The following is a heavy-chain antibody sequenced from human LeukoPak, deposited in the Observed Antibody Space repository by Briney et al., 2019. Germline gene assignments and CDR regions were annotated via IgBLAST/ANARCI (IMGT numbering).Heavy chain of an antibody. V-gene: IGHV3-30-3*01. CDR2: ISYDGAIK. CDR3: ARDLSENYSIDY. CDR1: GFTFRSYA. D-gene: IGHD2-21*01. J-gene: IGHJ4*02. Sequence: GGSLRLSCSASGFTFRSYAIHWVRQAPGKGLEWVAFISYDGAIKYYADSVKGRFTLSRDNSKNTLYLQMNSLRTEDTAVYYCARDLSENYSIDYWGQGTLVTVSS.